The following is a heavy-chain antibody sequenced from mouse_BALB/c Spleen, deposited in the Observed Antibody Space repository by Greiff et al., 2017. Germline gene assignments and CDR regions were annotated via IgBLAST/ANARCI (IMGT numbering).Heavy chain of an antibody. J-gene: IGHJ4*01. Sequence: EVKLVESGPGLVKPSQSLSLTCTVTGYSITSDYAWNWIRQFPGNKLEWMGYISYSGSTSYNPSLKSRISITRDTSKNQFFLQLNSVTTEDTATYYCARSDDGYYGYAMDYWGQGTSVTVSS. CDR2: ISYSGST. D-gene: IGHD2-3*01. CDR1: GYSITSDYA. V-gene: IGHV3-2*02. CDR3: ARSDDGYYGYAMDY.